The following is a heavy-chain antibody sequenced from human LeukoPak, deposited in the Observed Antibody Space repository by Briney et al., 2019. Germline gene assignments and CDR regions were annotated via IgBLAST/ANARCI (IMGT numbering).Heavy chain of an antibody. Sequence: PGGSLRLSCAASGFTFSSYSMNWVRQAPGKGLEWVSYISSSSSTIYYADSVKGRFTISRDNAKNSLYLQMNSLRAEDTAVYYCAKDPGYYDSSGLWGQGTLVTVSS. D-gene: IGHD3-22*01. CDR3: AKDPGYYDSSGL. CDR1: GFTFSSYS. J-gene: IGHJ4*01. V-gene: IGHV3-48*01. CDR2: ISSSSSTI.